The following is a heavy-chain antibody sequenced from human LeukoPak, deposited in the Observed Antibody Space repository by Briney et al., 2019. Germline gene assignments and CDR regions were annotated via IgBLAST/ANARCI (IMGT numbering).Heavy chain of an antibody. D-gene: IGHD6-13*01. Sequence: GGSLRLSCVASAFTFNSNAMSWVRQAPGKGLEWVSVIYSGGSTYHADSVKGRFTISRDNSKNTLFLQMNSLRAADTAVYYCARDLAAADYYYYYYMDVWGKGTTVTVSS. CDR2: IYSGGST. J-gene: IGHJ6*03. CDR3: ARDLAAADYYYYYYMDV. CDR1: AFTFNSNA. V-gene: IGHV3-66*01.